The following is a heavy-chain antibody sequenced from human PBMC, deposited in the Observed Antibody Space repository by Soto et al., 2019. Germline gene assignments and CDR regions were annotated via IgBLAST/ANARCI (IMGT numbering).Heavy chain of an antibody. V-gene: IGHV4-61*01. CDR2: IYYSGST. D-gene: IGHD3-3*01. CDR3: ARDSKERSGNYYYYGMDV. J-gene: IGHJ6*02. Sequence: SETLSLTCTVSGGSVSSGSYYWSWIRQPPGKGLEWIGYIYYSGSTNYNPSLKSRVTISVDTSKNQFSLKLSSVTAADTAVYYCARDSKERSGNYYYYGMDVWGQGTTVTVSS. CDR1: GGSVSSGSYY.